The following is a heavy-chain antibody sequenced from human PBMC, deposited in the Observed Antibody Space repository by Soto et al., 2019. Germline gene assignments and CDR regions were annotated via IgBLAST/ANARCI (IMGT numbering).Heavy chain of an antibody. CDR3: ARLPRDCNKTSCYYADH. V-gene: IGHV5-51*01. Sequence: GESLKISCRGSGYDFNTNWFGWVRQLTGRGLEWVGIMYPGDSDTRYNPSLQGHVTLSVDVTVSTAFLQWRSLETSDTGMYFCARLPRDCNKTSCYYADHWGQGPQVTVSS. CDR2: MYPGDSDT. D-gene: IGHD3-3*01. CDR1: GYDFNTNW. J-gene: IGHJ4*02.